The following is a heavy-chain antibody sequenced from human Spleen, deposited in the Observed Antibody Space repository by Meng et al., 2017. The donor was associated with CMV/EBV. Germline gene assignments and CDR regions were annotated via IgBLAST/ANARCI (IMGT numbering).Heavy chain of an antibody. D-gene: IGHD6-25*01. V-gene: IGHV1-69*01. CDR3: ARGVGGTAADY. J-gene: IGHJ4*02. Sequence: QGQLGQAGAEPRKPGGSWKGSGKASAGTFISYAISVVGQAPGQGLEWMGGIIPIFGTANYAQKFQGRVTITADESTSTAYMELSSLRSEDTAVYYCARGVGGTAADYWGQGTLVTVSS. CDR1: AGTFISYA. CDR2: IIPIFGTA.